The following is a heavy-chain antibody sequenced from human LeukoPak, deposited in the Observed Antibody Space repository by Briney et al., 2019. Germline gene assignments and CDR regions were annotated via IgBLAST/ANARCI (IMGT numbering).Heavy chain of an antibody. J-gene: IGHJ4*02. D-gene: IGHD1-7*01. CDR3: ARGYMGTTDY. CDR1: GDSVSSNSAA. V-gene: IGHV6-1*01. Sequence: SQTLSLTCAISGDSVSSNSAAWNWIRQSPSRGLEWLGRTYYRSKWNKNYAAFVKSRITINPDTSKNQLSLQLNSVTPEDTAVYYCARGYMGTTDYWGQGTLVIVSS. CDR2: TYYRSKWNK.